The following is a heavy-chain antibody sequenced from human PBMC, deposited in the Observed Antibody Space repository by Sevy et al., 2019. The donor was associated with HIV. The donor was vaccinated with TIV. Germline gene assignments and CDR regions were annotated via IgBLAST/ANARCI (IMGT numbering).Heavy chain of an antibody. J-gene: IGHJ4*02. D-gene: IGHD2-8*01. CDR3: AREGCSRPHDY. V-gene: IGHV3-23*01. CDR2: LSFGCGKI. CDR1: GFAFYEYS. Sequence: GGSLRLSCAASGFAFYEYSMSWIRQAPGKGLEWVATLSFGCGKINYADSVKGRFTISRDNSKNSYYLQMDNLRVEDTALYYCAREGCSRPHDYWGQGTRVTVSS.